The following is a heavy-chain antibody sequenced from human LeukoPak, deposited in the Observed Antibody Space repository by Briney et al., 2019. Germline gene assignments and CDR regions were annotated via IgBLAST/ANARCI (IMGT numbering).Heavy chain of an antibody. CDR1: GFTFSTYA. CDR2: ISGRGDST. Sequence: GGSLRLSCAASGFTFSTYAMSWVRQAPGKGLEWVSTISGRGDSTYYTDSVKGRFAISRDNSKNTLYLQMNSLRAEDTAVYYCAKEGTFRVGSMDVWGQGTTVTVSS. D-gene: IGHD2/OR15-2a*01. V-gene: IGHV3-23*01. J-gene: IGHJ6*02. CDR3: AKEGTFRVGSMDV.